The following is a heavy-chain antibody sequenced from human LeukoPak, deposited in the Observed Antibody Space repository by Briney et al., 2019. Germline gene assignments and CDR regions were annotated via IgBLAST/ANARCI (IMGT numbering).Heavy chain of an antibody. J-gene: IGHJ6*02. CDR1: AAPGFTFSAYP. CDR3: AKVMALTEHYWCGMDV. D-gene: IGHD1-26*01. V-gene: IGHV3-23*01. Sequence: GGSLRLSCAASAAPGFTFSAYPMIWIRQAPGKGLEWVAGINDSGRRAYYADNVKGRFTVSRDNSENTLFLQMNSLRADDTAVYFCAKVMALTEHYWCGMDVWGQGATVTVSS. CDR2: INDSGRRA.